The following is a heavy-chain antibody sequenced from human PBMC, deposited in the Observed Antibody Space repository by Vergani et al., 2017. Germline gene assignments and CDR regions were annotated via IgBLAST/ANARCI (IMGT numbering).Heavy chain of an antibody. CDR2: ISYDGSKT. Sequence: QVQLVESGGGVVQPGRSLRLSCAASGFTFSHYSLHWVRQAPGKGLQWVAVISYDGSKTYYADSVKGRFTISRDNSKSTLYLQMNSLRAEDTAVYFCARGGFQSRFNVPVDHWGQGTLVTVSS. CDR3: ARGGFQSRFNVPVDH. V-gene: IGHV3-30*04. CDR1: GFTFSHYS. D-gene: IGHD3-10*02. J-gene: IGHJ4*02.